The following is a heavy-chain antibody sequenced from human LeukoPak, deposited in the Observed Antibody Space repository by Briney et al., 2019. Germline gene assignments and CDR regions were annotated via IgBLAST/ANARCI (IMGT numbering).Heavy chain of an antibody. J-gene: IGHJ4*02. Sequence: NSSETLSLTRTVSGGSISSYYWCWSRQPPGKGLWWIGYIYYSASTNYNPSLKSRVTISVDTSKNPFSLKLSSVTAADTAVYYCASQYNWNDLDYWGQGALVTVSS. CDR3: ASQYNWNDLDY. CDR2: IYYSAST. D-gene: IGHD1-20*01. V-gene: IGHV4-59*08. CDR1: GGSISSYY.